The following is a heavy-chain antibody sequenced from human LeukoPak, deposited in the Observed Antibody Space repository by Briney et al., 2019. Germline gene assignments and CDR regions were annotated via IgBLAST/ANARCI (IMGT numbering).Heavy chain of an antibody. CDR2: VSISSGTI. J-gene: IGHJ4*02. Sequence: GGSLRLSCAASGFTFSGHNMNWVRQAPGKGLEWISFVSISSGTIYYADSVNGRFRISRDNAKNSLDLEMNSLRVEDTAVYYCAGAMSTFGGVRNYFDSWGQGTLVTVSS. V-gene: IGHV3-48*04. CDR1: GFTFSGHN. CDR3: AGAMSTFGGVRNYFDS. D-gene: IGHD3-16*01.